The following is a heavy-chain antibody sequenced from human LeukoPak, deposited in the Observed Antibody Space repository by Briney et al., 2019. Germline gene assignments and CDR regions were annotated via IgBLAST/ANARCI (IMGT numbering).Heavy chain of an antibody. D-gene: IGHD2/OR15-2a*01. V-gene: IGHV1-69*13. Sequence: ASVKVSCKASGGTFSSYAISWVRQAPGQGLEWMGGIIPIFGTANYAQKFQGRVTITADESTSTAYMELSSLRAEDTAVYYCARDKYLGHYGMDVWGQGTTVTVSS. CDR2: IIPIFGTA. CDR3: ARDKYLGHYGMDV. CDR1: GGTFSSYA. J-gene: IGHJ6*02.